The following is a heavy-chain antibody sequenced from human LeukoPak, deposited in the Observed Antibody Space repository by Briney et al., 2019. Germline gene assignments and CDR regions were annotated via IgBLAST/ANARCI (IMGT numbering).Heavy chain of an antibody. Sequence: PSQTLSLTCTVSGGSISSGGYSWSWIRQPPGKGLEWIGYIYHSGSTYYNPSLKSRVTISVDRSKNQFSLKLSSVTAADTAVYYCARTAYCGGDCYPWGYYYYYGMDVWGQGTTVTVSS. CDR1: GGSISSGGYS. CDR3: ARTAYCGGDCYPWGYYYYYGMDV. V-gene: IGHV4-30-2*01. CDR2: IYHSGST. J-gene: IGHJ6*02. D-gene: IGHD2-21*02.